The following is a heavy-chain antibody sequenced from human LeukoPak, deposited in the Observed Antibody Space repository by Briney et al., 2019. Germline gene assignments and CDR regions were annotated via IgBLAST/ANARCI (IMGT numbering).Heavy chain of an antibody. D-gene: IGHD6-19*01. CDR2: ISSSSSYI. Sequence: GGSLRLSCAASGFTFSSYSMNWVRQAPGKGLEWVSSISSSSSYIYYVDLVKGRFTISRDNAKNSLYLQMNSLRAEDTAVYYCAKEASIGLNDYWGQGTLVTVSS. CDR3: AKEASIGLNDY. CDR1: GFTFSSYS. V-gene: IGHV3-21*04. J-gene: IGHJ4*02.